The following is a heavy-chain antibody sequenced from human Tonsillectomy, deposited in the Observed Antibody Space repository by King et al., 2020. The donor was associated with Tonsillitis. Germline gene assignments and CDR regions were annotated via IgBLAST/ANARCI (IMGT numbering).Heavy chain of an antibody. D-gene: IGHD2-2*01. CDR3: TRRSSL. CDR2: IHTRANGGTI. CDR1: GFTFSDAW. J-gene: IGHJ4*02. Sequence: VQLVESGGGLVKPGGSLRLSCAASGFTFSDAWMSWIRQAPGKGLEWVARIHTRANGGTIDYAAPVKGRFTISRDDSKNTLYLQMNSLRPEDTAVYYCTRRSSLGGQGTLVTVSS. V-gene: IGHV3-15*01.